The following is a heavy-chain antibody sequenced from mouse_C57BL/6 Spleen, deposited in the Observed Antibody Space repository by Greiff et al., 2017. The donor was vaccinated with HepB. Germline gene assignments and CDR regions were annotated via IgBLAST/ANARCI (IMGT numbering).Heavy chain of an antibody. Sequence: QVQLKESGPELVKPGASVKISCKASGYSFTSYYIHWVKQRPGQGLEWIGWIYPGSGNTKYNEKFKGKATLTADTSSSTAYMQLSSLTSEDSAVYYWEGGPNYYGSSPRYLDVWGTGTTVTVSS. CDR2: IYPGSGNT. V-gene: IGHV1-66*01. D-gene: IGHD1-1*01. J-gene: IGHJ1*03. CDR3: EGGPNYYGSSPRYLDV. CDR1: GYSFTSYY.